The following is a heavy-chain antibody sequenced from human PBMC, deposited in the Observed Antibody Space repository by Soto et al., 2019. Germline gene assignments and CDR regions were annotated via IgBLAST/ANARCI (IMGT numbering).Heavy chain of an antibody. J-gene: IGHJ1*01. V-gene: IGHV4-38-2*01. CDR1: GYSISSGYY. CDR3: AVGFCGSASCSREYFQH. CDR2: IYHSGSP. Sequence: SETLSLTCAVSGYSISSGYYWAWIRQPPGKGLEWIGTIYHSGSPFHSPSLKSRVTISVDTSKNRFSLKLRSVTAADTAVYYCAVGFCGSASCSREYFQHWGQGTQVTVPQ. D-gene: IGHD2-2*01.